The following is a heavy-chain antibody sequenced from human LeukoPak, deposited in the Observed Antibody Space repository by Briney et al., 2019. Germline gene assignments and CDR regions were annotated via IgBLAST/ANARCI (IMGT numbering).Heavy chain of an antibody. CDR1: GGSFSGYY. V-gene: IGHV4-34*01. CDR2: INQSGST. D-gene: IGHD3-10*01. CDR3: ARGLYYNSSGRYGMDV. J-gene: IGHJ6*01. Sequence: SETLSLTCAVYGGSFSGYYWSWIRQPPGTGLEWIGEINQSGSTTYNPSLKSRVTISVDTSKNQFSLKLSSVTAADTAVYYCARGLYYNSSGRYGMDVWGQGTTVTVSS.